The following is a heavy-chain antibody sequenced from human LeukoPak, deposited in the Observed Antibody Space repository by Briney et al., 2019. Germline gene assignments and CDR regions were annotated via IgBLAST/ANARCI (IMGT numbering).Heavy chain of an antibody. CDR3: ARARTTVTSGFDY. D-gene: IGHD4-17*01. V-gene: IGHV3-66*01. CDR2: IYSGGST. Sequence: GGSLRLSCAASGFTVSSNYMSWVRQAPGKGLEWVSVIYSGGSTYYADSVKGRFTISRDNSKNTLYLQMNSLRAEDTAVYYCARARTTVTSGFDYWGQGTLVTVSS. J-gene: IGHJ4*02. CDR1: GFTVSSNY.